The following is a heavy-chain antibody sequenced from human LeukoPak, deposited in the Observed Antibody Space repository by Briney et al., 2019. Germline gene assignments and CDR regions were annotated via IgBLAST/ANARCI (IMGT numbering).Heavy chain of an antibody. D-gene: IGHD5-24*01. CDR2: ISGSGGST. CDR1: GFTFSSYA. V-gene: IGHV3-23*01. Sequence: GGSLRLSCAASGFTFSSYAMSWVRQAPGKGLEWVSAISGSGGSTYYADSVKGRFTISRDNSKNTLYLQMNSLRAEDTAIYYCARRDSQYYFDYWGQGTLVTVSS. CDR3: ARRDSQYYFDY. J-gene: IGHJ4*02.